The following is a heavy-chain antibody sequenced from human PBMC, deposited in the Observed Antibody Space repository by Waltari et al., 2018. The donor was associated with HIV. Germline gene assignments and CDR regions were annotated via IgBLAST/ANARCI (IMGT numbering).Heavy chain of an antibody. D-gene: IGHD6-6*01. CDR2: IFYSGST. V-gene: IGHV4-39*01. CDR3: ARHVGSFYRSSSDLGFDY. J-gene: IGHJ4*02. Sequence: QLQLKESGPGLVKPSETLPLTCTFYGGSISSYSNCWGWIRQPPGKGLEWIGSIFYSGSTYYNPSLKSRVTISVDTSKNQFSLKLSSVTAADTAVYYCARHVGSFYRSSSDLGFDYWGQGTLVTVSS. CDR1: GGSISSYSNC.